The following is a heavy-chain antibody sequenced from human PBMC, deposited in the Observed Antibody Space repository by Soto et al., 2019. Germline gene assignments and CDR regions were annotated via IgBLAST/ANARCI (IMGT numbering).Heavy chain of an antibody. CDR2: ISSSSSTK. J-gene: IGHJ4*02. Sequence: EVQLVESGGGLVQPGGSLRLSCAASGFTFSSYSMNWVRQAPGKGLEWVSYISSSSSTKYYADSVKGRFTISRDNAKNSLYLQMNSLRAEDTAVYYCARGGGDYDILTGYRANPDYWGQGTLATVSS. V-gene: IGHV3-48*01. CDR3: ARGGGDYDILTGYRANPDY. D-gene: IGHD3-9*01. CDR1: GFTFSSYS.